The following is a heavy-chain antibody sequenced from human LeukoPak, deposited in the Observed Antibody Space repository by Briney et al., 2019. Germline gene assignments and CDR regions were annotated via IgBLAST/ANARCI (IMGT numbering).Heavy chain of an antibody. D-gene: IGHD3-3*01. Sequence: ASVKVSCKASGYTFTSYYMHWVRQAPGQGLEWMGWINPNSGGTNYAQKFQGRVTMTRDTSISTAYMELSRLRSDDTAVYYCARGGGEITIFGVVIFQAFDIWGQGTMVTVSS. CDR2: INPNSGGT. V-gene: IGHV1-2*02. J-gene: IGHJ3*02. CDR1: GYTFTSYY. CDR3: ARGGGEITIFGVVIFQAFDI.